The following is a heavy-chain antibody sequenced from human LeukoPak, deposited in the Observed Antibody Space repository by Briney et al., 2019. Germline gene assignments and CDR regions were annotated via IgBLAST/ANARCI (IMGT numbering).Heavy chain of an antibody. J-gene: IGHJ4*02. D-gene: IGHD5-24*01. V-gene: IGHV3-33*01. Sequence: GGSLRLSCAASGFTFSSYGMHWVRQAPGKGLEWVAVIWYDGSKKYYADSVKGRFTISRDNSKNTLYLQMNSLRVEDTAVYYCAIVDGYNSFHYWGQGTLVTVSS. CDR2: IWYDGSKK. CDR3: AIVDGYNSFHY. CDR1: GFTFSSYG.